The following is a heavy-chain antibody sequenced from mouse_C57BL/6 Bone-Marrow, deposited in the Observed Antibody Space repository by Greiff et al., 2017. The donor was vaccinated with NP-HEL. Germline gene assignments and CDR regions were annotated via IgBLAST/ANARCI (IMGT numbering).Heavy chain of an antibody. CDR3: ARERYPLGYLDV. V-gene: IGHV1-55*01. J-gene: IGHJ1*03. CDR1: GYTFTSYW. D-gene: IGHD1-1*01. CDR2: IYPGSGST. Sequence: QVQLQQPGAELVKPGASVKMSCKASGYTFTSYWITWVKQRPGQGLEWIGDIYPGSGSTHYNEKFQSKATLTVDTSSSTAYMPLSSLRSEDSAVYYGARERYPLGYLDVWGTGTTVTVSS.